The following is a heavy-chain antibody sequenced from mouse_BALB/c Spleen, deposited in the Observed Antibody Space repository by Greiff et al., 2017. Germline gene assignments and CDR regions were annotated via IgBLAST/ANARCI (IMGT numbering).Heavy chain of an antibody. CDR2: IRSKSNNYAT. V-gene: IGHV10-1*02. J-gene: IGHJ4*01. Sequence: EVKLVESGGGLVQPKGSLKLSCAASGFTFNTYAMNWVRQAPGKGLEWVARIRSKSNNYATYYADSVKDRFTISRDDSQSMLYLQMNNLKTEDTAMYYCVRDGWDYWGQGTSVTVSS. CDR3: VRDGWDY. CDR1: GFTFNTYA.